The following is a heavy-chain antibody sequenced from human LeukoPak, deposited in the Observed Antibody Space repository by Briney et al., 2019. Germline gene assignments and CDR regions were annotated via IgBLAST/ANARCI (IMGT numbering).Heavy chain of an antibody. J-gene: IGHJ3*02. CDR3: ARDGAPTMIVGFDI. V-gene: IGHV3-21*01. Sequence: GGSLRLSCAASGFTFSSYSMNWVRQAPGKGLEWVSSISSSSSYIYHADSVKGRFTISRDNAKNSLYLQMNSLRAEDTAVYYCARDGAPTMIVGFDIWGQGTMVTVSS. D-gene: IGHD3-22*01. CDR1: GFTFSSYS. CDR2: ISSSSSYI.